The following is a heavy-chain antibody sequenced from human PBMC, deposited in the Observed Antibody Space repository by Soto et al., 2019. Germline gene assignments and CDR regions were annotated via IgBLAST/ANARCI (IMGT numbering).Heavy chain of an antibody. CDR3: AREGASGFGMDV. V-gene: IGHV4-4*07. D-gene: IGHD1-26*01. J-gene: IGHJ6*02. CDR2: IYTTGST. CDR1: GGSMSSYY. Sequence: QVQLQESGPGLVKPSETLSLNCTVSGGSMSSYYWGWLRQAAGKPLEWIGRIYTTGSTNYNPSLRSRVTLSLATSKSQLSMKLRSVTAADTAVYYCAREGASGFGMDVWGQGTTVTVSS.